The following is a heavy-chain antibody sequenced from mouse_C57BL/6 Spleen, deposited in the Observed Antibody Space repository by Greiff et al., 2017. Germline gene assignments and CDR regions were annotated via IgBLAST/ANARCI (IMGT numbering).Heavy chain of an antibody. CDR2: IDPETGGT. CDR3: TRSGQLTYYFDY. Sequence: QVQLQQSGAELVRPGASVTLSCKASGYTFTDYEMHWVKQTPVHGLEWVGAIDPETGGTAYNQKFKGKAILTADKSSSTAYMELRSLTSEDSAVYYCTRSGQLTYYFDYWGQGTTLTVSS. CDR1: GYTFTDYE. D-gene: IGHD3-2*02. J-gene: IGHJ2*01. V-gene: IGHV1-15*01.